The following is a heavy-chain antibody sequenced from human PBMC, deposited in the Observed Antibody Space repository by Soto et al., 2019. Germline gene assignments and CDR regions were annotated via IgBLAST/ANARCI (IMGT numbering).Heavy chain of an antibody. D-gene: IGHD1-20*01. CDR2: IYYSGST. V-gene: IGHV4-59*01. CDR3: ARESITTMDV. CDR1: GGSISSYY. Sequence: LSLTCTVSGGSISSYYWSWIRQPPGKGLEWIGYIYYSGSTNYNPSLKSRVTISVDTSKNQFSLKLSSVTAADTAVYYCARESITTMDVWGQGTTVTVSS. J-gene: IGHJ6*02.